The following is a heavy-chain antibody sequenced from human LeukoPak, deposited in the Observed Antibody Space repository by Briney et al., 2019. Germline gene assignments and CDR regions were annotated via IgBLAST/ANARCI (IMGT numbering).Heavy chain of an antibody. J-gene: IGHJ3*01. CDR2: IIPIFGTA. V-gene: IGHV1-69*05. Sequence: GASVRVSCKASGGTFSSYAISWARQAPGQGLEWMGGIIPIFGTANYAQKFQGRVTITTDESTSTAYMELSSLRSEDTAVYYCAYSTLGYCSGGSCPFPNSWGQGTMVTVSS. CDR3: AYSTLGYCSGGSCPFPNS. CDR1: GGTFSSYA. D-gene: IGHD2-15*01.